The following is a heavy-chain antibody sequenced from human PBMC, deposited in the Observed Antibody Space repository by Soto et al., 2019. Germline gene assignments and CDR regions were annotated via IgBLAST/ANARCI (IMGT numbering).Heavy chain of an antibody. CDR3: AKARPQQLVLDELDY. Sequence: DVQLLESGGGLVQPGGSLRLSCAASGFTFSDYAMTWVRQAPGKGLEWVAAITGSGSRTYYADSVKGRFTISRDNSKNTLSLQMNSLRAEDTAIYYCAKARPQQLVLDELDYWGQGSLVTVST. J-gene: IGHJ4*02. D-gene: IGHD6-13*01. CDR2: ITGSGSRT. V-gene: IGHV3-23*01. CDR1: GFTFSDYA.